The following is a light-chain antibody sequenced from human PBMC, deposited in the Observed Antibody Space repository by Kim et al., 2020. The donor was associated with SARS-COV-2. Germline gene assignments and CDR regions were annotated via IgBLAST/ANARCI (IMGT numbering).Light chain of an antibody. CDR1: QKINNY. CDR2: PTF. Sequence: GDRVTITCRTSQKINNYLNWYQQRPGEAPKLLISPTFSLQSGVPSRLSASGSGTDFSLTISSLQPEDFATYYCQQTYNTPPTFGQGTKLEI. J-gene: IGKJ2*01. CDR3: QQTYNTPPT. V-gene: IGKV1-39*01.